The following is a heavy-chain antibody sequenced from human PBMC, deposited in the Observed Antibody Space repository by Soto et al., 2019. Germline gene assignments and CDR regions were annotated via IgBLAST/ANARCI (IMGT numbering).Heavy chain of an antibody. V-gene: IGHV3-53*01. CDR2: IYSGGST. J-gene: IGHJ6*02. D-gene: IGHD3-22*01. CDR3: ARDKTSYYYDSSGYQNVYYYYGMDV. Sequence: PGGSLRLSCAASGFTVSSNYMSWVRQAPGKGLEWVSVIYSGGSTYYADSVKGRFTTSRDNSKNTLYLQMNSLRAEDTAVYYCARDKTSYYYDSSGYQNVYYYYGMDVWGQGTTVTVSS. CDR1: GFTVSSNY.